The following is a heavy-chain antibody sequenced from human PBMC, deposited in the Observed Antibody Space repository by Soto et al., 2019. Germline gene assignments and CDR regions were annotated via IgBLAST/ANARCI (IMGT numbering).Heavy chain of an antibody. CDR2: IYYSGGT. V-gene: IGHV4-61*08. CDR3: ARLSLPSRGATIDY. Sequence: PSETLSLTCTVSGGSISSVDYYWSWIRQPPGKGLEWIGYIYYSGGTNYNPSLKSRVTISVDTSKNQFSLKLSSVTAADTAVYYCARLSLPSRGATIDYWGQGTLVTVSS. J-gene: IGHJ4*02. CDR1: GGSISSVDYY. D-gene: IGHD5-12*01.